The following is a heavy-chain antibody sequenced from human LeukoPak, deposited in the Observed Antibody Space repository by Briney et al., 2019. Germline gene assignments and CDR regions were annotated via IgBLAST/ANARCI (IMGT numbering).Heavy chain of an antibody. Sequence: KASETLSLTCTVSAGSISSSSYYWGWIRQPPGKGLEWIGSIYYSGSTYYNPSLKSRVTISVDTSKNQLSLKLSSVTAADTAVYYCATDSSGYYSFDYWGQGTLVTVSS. CDR3: ATDSSGYYSFDY. CDR2: IYYSGST. CDR1: AGSISSSSYY. D-gene: IGHD3-22*01. J-gene: IGHJ4*02. V-gene: IGHV4-39*01.